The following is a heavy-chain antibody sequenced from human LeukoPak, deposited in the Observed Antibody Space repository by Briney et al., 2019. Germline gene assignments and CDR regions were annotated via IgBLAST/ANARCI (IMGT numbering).Heavy chain of an antibody. J-gene: IGHJ4*02. Sequence: GESLRLSCAASGFTFSSYWMHWVRQGPGKGLVWVSRIKSDGSSTNYADSVKGRFTISRDNAKNTLYLQMNSLRAEDTAVYYCAKVDKYMGIAAAANDYWGQGTLVTVSS. CDR3: AKVDKYMGIAAAANDY. D-gene: IGHD6-13*01. CDR1: GFTFSSYW. CDR2: IKSDGSST. V-gene: IGHV3-74*01.